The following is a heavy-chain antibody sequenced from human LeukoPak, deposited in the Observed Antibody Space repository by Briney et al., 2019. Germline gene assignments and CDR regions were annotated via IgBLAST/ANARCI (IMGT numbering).Heavy chain of an antibody. CDR2: IWYDGSDK. J-gene: IGHJ4*02. CDR3: ARDRPGGNAESLLAY. D-gene: IGHD4-23*01. CDR1: GFTFRTYG. Sequence: GRSLRLSCAASGFTFRTYGMHWVRQAPGKGLDWVAAIWYDGSDKYYADSVKGRFTISRDNSKNTLYLQMNSLRAEDTAVYYCARDRPGGNAESLLAYWGLGTLVTVSS. V-gene: IGHV3-33*01.